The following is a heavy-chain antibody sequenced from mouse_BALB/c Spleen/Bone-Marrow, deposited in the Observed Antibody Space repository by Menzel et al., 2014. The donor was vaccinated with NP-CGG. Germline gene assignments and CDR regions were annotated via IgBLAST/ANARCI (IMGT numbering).Heavy chain of an antibody. CDR1: GYAFSSSW. CDR3: ARGGNYRFDY. Sequence: VQLQQSGPELVKPGASVKISCKASGYAFSSSWMNWVKQRPGQGLEWIGRIYPGDGDTNYNGKFKGKATLTADKSSSTAYMQLSSLTPVDSAVYFCARGGNYRFDYWGQGTALTVSS. D-gene: IGHD2-1*01. CDR2: IYPGDGDT. V-gene: IGHV1-82*01. J-gene: IGHJ2*01.